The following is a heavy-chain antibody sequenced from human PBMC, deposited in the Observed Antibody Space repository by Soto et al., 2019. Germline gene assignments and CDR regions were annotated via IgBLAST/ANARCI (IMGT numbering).Heavy chain of an antibody. V-gene: IGHV1-69*13. Sequence: GASVKVSCKASGGTFSSYAISWVRQAPGQGLEWMGGIIPIFGTASYAQKFQGRVTITADESTSTAYMELSSLRSEDTAVYYCARMVVVVVAATSYYYYGMDVWGQGTTVTVSS. D-gene: IGHD2-15*01. CDR2: IIPIFGTA. J-gene: IGHJ6*02. CDR3: ARMVVVVVAATSYYYYGMDV. CDR1: GGTFSSYA.